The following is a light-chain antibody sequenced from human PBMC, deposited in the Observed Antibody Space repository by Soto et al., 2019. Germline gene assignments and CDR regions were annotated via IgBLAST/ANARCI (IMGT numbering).Light chain of an antibody. CDR2: EGS. CDR1: SSDVGSYNV. CDR3: CSYAGSSTYV. V-gene: IGLV2-23*01. Sequence: QSALTQPAPVSGSPGQSITISCTGTSSDVGSYNVVSWYQQHPGKAPKLMIYEGSKRPSGVSNRFSGSKSGNTASLTISGLQAEDEADYYCCSYAGSSTYVFGTGTKVTVL. J-gene: IGLJ1*01.